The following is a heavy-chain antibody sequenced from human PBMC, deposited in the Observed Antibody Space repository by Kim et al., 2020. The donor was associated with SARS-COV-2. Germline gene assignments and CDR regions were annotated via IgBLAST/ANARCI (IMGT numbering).Heavy chain of an antibody. CDR3: ARHRKIYDYVWGSYRFAFDI. Sequence: GESLKISCKGSGYSFTSYWIGWVRQMPGKGLEWMGIICPGDSDTRYSPSFQGQVTISADKSISTAYLQWSSLKASDTAMYYCARHRKIYDYVWGSYRFAFDIWGQGTMVTVSS. V-gene: IGHV5-51*01. CDR1: GYSFTSYW. D-gene: IGHD3-16*02. J-gene: IGHJ3*02. CDR2: ICPGDSDT.